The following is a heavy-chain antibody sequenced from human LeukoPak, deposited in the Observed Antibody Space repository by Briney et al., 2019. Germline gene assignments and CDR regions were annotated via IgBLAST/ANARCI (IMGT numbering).Heavy chain of an antibody. CDR3: AKGGIATYHRFDY. Sequence: PGGSLRLSCAASGFTFSSYAMSWVRQAPGKGLEWVSGMSGSGDRTFYADSVKGRFTISRDTSKNTLHLQMNSLRAEDTALYYCAKGGIATYHRFDYWGQGTLVTVSS. D-gene: IGHD2-2*01. V-gene: IGHV3-23*01. CDR2: MSGSGDRT. CDR1: GFTFSSYA. J-gene: IGHJ4*02.